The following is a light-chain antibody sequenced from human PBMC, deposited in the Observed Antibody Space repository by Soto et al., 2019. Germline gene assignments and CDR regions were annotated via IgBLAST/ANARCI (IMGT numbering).Light chain of an antibody. CDR3: SSYTTSNTRQIV. CDR1: SSDVGGYNY. CDR2: DVS. Sequence: QSVLTQPASVSGSPGQSITISRTGTSSDVGGYNYVSWYQQHPGKAPKFMIYDVSNRPSGVSNRFSGSKSGNTASLTISGLQAEVEADYYGSSYTTSNTRQIVFGTGSKVTVL. V-gene: IGLV2-14*01. J-gene: IGLJ1*01.